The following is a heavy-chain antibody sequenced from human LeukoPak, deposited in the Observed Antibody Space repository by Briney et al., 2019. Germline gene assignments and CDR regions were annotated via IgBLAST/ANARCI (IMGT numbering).Heavy chain of an antibody. Sequence: GVSLKISCEGSGYSFTSYWIAWVRQMPGKGLEWMGVIYPGDSNTIYSPSFEGQVSISADKSISTAYLQWSSLKASDTAMYYCARQSAYSSGWYIDYWGQGTLVTVSS. V-gene: IGHV5-51*01. J-gene: IGHJ4*02. D-gene: IGHD6-19*01. CDR3: ARQSAYSSGWYIDY. CDR2: IYPGDSNT. CDR1: GYSFTSYW.